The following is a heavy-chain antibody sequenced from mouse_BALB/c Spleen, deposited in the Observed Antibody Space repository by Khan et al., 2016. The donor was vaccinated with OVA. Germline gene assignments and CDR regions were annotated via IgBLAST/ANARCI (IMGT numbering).Heavy chain of an antibody. CDR2: INPSSGGT. J-gene: IGHJ3*01. Sequence: VQLVESGAELVKPGASVRLSCKASGYTFTSYYLYWVKQRPGQGLEWIGDINPSSGGTNFNEKFKSKATLTVDKSSSTAYIQLNSLTSEDSAVYYCTSSGDGSFAYGGQGTLVTVSA. V-gene: IGHV1S81*02. CDR1: GYTFTSYY. D-gene: IGHD2-3*01. CDR3: TSSGDGSFAY.